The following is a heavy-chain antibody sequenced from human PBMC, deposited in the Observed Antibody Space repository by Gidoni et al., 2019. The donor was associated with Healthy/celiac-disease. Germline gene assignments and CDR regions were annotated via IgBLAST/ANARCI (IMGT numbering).Heavy chain of an antibody. Sequence: QVQLVESGGGLVKPGGSLRLSCAASGFTFRDYYMSWIRQAPGKGLEWVSYISSSGSTIYYADSVKGRFTISRDNAKNSLYLQMNSLRAEDTAVYYCARDYYDSSGYYYNPQEFDYWGQGTLVTVSS. CDR3: ARDYYDSSGYYYNPQEFDY. CDR2: ISSSGSTI. CDR1: GFTFRDYY. J-gene: IGHJ4*02. D-gene: IGHD3-22*01. V-gene: IGHV3-11*01.